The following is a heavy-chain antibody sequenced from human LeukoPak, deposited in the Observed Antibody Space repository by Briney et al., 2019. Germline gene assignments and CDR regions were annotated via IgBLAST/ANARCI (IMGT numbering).Heavy chain of an antibody. CDR1: GFTFSSYW. J-gene: IGHJ3*02. CDR3: ARDESSALDI. CDR2: INTDGRTT. V-gene: IGHV3-74*01. D-gene: IGHD3-16*02. Sequence: GGSLRLSCAASGFTFSSYWMHWVRQAPGKGLVWVSHINTDGRTTRYADSVKGRFTISRDNAKNTLYLQMNSLRAEDTPVYYCARDESSALDIWGQGTMVTVSS.